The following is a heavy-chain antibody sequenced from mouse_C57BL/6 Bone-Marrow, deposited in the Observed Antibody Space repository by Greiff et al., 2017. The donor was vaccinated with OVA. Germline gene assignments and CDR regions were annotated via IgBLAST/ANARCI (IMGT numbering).Heavy chain of an antibody. J-gene: IGHJ3*01. CDR1: GYTFTSYW. V-gene: IGHV1-69*01. Sequence: VQLQQPGAELVMPGASVKLSCKASGYTFTSYWMHWVKQRPGQGLEWIGEIDPSDSYTNYNQKFKGKSTLTVDKSSSTAYMQLSSLTSEDSAVYYCARLDYDEEAWFAYWGQGTLVTVSA. CDR3: ARLDYDEEAWFAY. CDR2: IDPSDSYT. D-gene: IGHD2-4*01.